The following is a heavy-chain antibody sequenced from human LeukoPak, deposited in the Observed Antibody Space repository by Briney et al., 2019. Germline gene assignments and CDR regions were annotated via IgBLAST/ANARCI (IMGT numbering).Heavy chain of an antibody. V-gene: IGHV1-24*01. D-gene: IGHD2-2*01. Sequence: ASVKVSCKVSGFTLADLSMHWVRQAPGKGLEWVGGFDRKNGDTIYAQRFRGRVTLTEDTSTGTAYMDLSSLSADDTAVYYCATGVFYATTTCPGYQHYYYFMDVWGKGTTVTVSS. J-gene: IGHJ6*03. CDR3: ATGVFYATTTCPGYQHYYYFMDV. CDR1: GFTLADLS. CDR2: FDRKNGDT.